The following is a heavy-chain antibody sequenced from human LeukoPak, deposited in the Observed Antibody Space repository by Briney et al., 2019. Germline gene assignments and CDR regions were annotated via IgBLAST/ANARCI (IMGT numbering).Heavy chain of an antibody. D-gene: IGHD3-10*02. J-gene: IGHJ6*04. CDR3: AELGITMIGDV. V-gene: IGHV3-48*03. CDR1: GFTFSSYE. Sequence: GGSLRLSCAASGFTFSSYEVNWVRQAPGKGLEWVSYISSSGSTIYYADSVKGRFTISRDNAKNSLYLQMNSLRAEDTAVCYCAELGITMIGDVWGKGTTVTISS. CDR2: ISSSGSTI.